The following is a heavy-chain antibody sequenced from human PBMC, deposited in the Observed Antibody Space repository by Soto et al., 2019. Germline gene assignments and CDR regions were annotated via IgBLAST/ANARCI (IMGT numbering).Heavy chain of an antibody. CDR1: GFTFSSYD. J-gene: IGHJ5*02. CDR2: IGTAGDT. Sequence: GGSLRLSCAASGFTFSSYDMHWVRQATGKGLEWVSAIGTAGDTYYPGSVKGRFTISRENAKNSLYLQMNSLGAGDTAVYYCARAGGLYSGYDDNWFDPWGQGTLVTVSS. D-gene: IGHD5-12*01. V-gene: IGHV3-13*04. CDR3: ARAGGLYSGYDDNWFDP.